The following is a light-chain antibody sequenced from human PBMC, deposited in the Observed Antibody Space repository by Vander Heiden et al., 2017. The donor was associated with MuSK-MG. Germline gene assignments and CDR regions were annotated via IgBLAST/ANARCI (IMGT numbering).Light chain of an antibody. CDR3: SSYTSSSTLEV. V-gene: IGLV2-14*03. J-gene: IGLJ1*01. CDR1: SSDVGGYKF. Sequence: QSALTQPASVSGSPGQSITMSGTGTSSDVGGYKFVSWYHQHPGKAPKLMIYDVTNRPSGVSNRFSGSKSGNTASLTISGLQAEDEADYYCSSYTSSSTLEVFGTGTKVTVL. CDR2: DVT.